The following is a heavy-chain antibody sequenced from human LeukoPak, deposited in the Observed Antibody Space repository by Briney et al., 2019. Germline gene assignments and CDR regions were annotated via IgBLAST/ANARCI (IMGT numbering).Heavy chain of an antibody. Sequence: GGSLRLSCAASGFTFSSYAMNWVRQAPGKGLEWVAVIGYDGSNKYFADSAKGRFTISRDNSKNTLYLEMNSLRAEDTAVYYCARDPHTKYYYDSSGYFDAFDIWGQGTMVTVSS. CDR1: GFTFSSYA. CDR3: ARDPHTKYYYDSSGYFDAFDI. V-gene: IGHV3-30-3*01. CDR2: IGYDGSNK. D-gene: IGHD3-22*01. J-gene: IGHJ3*02.